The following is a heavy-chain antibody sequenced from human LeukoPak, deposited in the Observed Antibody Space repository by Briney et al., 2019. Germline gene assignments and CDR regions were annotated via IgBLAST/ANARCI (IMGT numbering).Heavy chain of an antibody. D-gene: IGHD1-26*01. V-gene: IGHV3-21*01. J-gene: IGHJ3*02. CDR1: GFTFSSYS. CDR3: ARDIRPIIVGATI. CDR2: ISSSSSSYI. Sequence: GGSLRLSCAASGFTFSSYSMNWVRQAPGKGLEWVSSISSSSSSYIYYADSVKGRFTISRDNAKNSLYLQMNSLRAEDTAVYYCARDIRPIIVGATIWGQGTMVTVSS.